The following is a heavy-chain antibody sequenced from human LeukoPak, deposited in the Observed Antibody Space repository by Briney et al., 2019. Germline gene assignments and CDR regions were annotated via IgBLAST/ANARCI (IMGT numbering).Heavy chain of an antibody. CDR2: VIPLLGTE. D-gene: IGHD4-17*01. CDR1: GYTFTSYG. CDR3: ARDKGLIMTAVTLGTGFDI. V-gene: IGHV1-69*10. J-gene: IGHJ3*02. Sequence: GASVKVSCKASGYTFTSYGISWVRQAPGQGLEWMGGVIPLLGTENHAQKFQDRVTITADKSTSTAYMELSSLRSEDTAVYYCARDKGLIMTAVTLGTGFDIWGQGTMVTVSS.